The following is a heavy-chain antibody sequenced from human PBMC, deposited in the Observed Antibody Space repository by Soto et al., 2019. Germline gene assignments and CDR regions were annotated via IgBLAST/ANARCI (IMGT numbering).Heavy chain of an antibody. V-gene: IGHV3-30*18. J-gene: IGHJ6*01. CDR1: GFTFSSYG. CDR3: AKDQWDRRTDIVVVVAATSSFYYYYGMDV. D-gene: IGHD2-15*01. Sequence: QVQLVESGGGVVQPGRSLRLSCAASGFTFSSYGMHWVRQAPGKGLEWVAVISYDGSNKYYADSVKGRFTISRDNSKNTLYLQMNSLRAEDTAVYYCAKDQWDRRTDIVVVVAATSSFYYYYGMDVW. CDR2: ISYDGSNK.